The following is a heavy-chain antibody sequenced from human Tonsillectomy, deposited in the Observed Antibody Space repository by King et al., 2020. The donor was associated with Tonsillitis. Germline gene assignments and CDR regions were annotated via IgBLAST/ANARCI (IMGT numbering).Heavy chain of an antibody. CDR2: IRSDGSIV. CDR1: GFTFSTYG. J-gene: IGHJ4*02. Sequence: ESGGGVVQPGGSLRLSCAASGFTFSTYGMHWVRQAPGKGLEWVAFIRSDGSIVYYADSVKGRFTISRDNSKNTLYLQMNSLRAEDTAVYFCAKDNPSPYFDHWGQGTLVTVSS. CDR3: AKDNPSPYFDH. V-gene: IGHV3-30*02.